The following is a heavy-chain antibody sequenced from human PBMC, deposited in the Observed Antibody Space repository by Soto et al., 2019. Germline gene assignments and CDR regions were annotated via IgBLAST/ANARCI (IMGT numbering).Heavy chain of an antibody. CDR3: ARVGIWFGELLQAFDI. CDR1: GGSISSGDYY. CDR2: IYYSGST. Sequence: SETLSITCTVSGGSISSGDYYWSWIRQPPGKGLEWIGYIYYSGSTYYNPSLKSRVTISVDTSKNQFSLKLSSVTAADTAVYYCARVGIWFGELLQAFDIWGQGTMVT. V-gene: IGHV4-30-4*01. D-gene: IGHD3-10*01. J-gene: IGHJ3*02.